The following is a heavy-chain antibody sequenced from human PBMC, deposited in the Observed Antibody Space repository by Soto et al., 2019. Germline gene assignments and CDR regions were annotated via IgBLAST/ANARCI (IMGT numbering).Heavy chain of an antibody. D-gene: IGHD6-13*01. CDR2: ISAFNDYT. V-gene: IGHV1-18*01. CDR1: GYTFNKEG. J-gene: IGHJ3*01. Sequence: QAQLVQSGGEVKRPGASVKVSCQASGYTFNKEGFNWVRQAPGQGLEWMGRISAFNDYTNLAQKFQGRITFTTDASTNTAYMELRLLRSDDTAMYYCARGRGVVIPAGTPDDFDVWGQGTMVTSST. CDR3: ARGRGVVIPAGTPDDFDV.